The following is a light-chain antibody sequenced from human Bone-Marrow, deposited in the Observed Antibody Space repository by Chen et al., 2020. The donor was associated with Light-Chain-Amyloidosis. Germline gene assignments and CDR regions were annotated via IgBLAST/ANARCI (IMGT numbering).Light chain of an antibody. CDR3: QVWDRSSDRPV. CDR1: NIGSTS. CDR2: DDS. Sequence: SYVLTQPSSVSVAPGQTATIACGGNNIGSTSVHGYQQTPGQAPLLVGYDDSDRPSGIPERLSGSNSGNTATLTISRVEAGDEADYYCQVWDRSSDRPVFGGGTKLTVL. V-gene: IGLV3-21*02. J-gene: IGLJ3*02.